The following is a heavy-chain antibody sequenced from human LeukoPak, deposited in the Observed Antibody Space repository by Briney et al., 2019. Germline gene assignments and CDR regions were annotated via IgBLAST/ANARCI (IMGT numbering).Heavy chain of an antibody. J-gene: IGHJ4*02. D-gene: IGHD2-8*02. V-gene: IGHV3-74*01. Sequence: GGSLRLSCVASGFTFSSYWMHWVRQAPGEGLVWVSRINGDGGSTSYADSVKGRFTISRDNAKNTLYLQMNSLRAEDTALYYCARDQLYCTGGYCYFDSWGQGTLVTVSS. CDR2: INGDGGST. CDR3: ARDQLYCTGGYCYFDS. CDR1: GFTFSSYW.